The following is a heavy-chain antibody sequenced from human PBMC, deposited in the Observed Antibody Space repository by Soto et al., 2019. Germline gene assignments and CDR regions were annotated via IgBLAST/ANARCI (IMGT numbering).Heavy chain of an antibody. CDR1: GGSGIDRSYH. CDR2: VYYSGST. CDR3: GRLEGLATISYYFGY. D-gene: IGHD3-9*01. V-gene: IGHV4-39*01. Sequence: SQINSVPWTVFGGSGIDRSYHRGIEQQTPGKGLEWIGSVYYSGSTYYNPSLESRVTISVDKSKNQFSLKLMSLSAADTAVYYCGRLEGLATISYYFGYWGQGALVTVSS. J-gene: IGHJ4*02.